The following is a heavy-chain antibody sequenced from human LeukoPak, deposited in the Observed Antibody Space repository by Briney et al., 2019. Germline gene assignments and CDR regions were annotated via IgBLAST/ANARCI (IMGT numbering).Heavy chain of an antibody. CDR2: INHSGST. Sequence: PSETLSLTCAVYGGSFSGYYWSWIRQPPGKGLEWIGEINHSGSTNYNPSLKSRVTISVDTSKNQFSLKLSSVTAADTAVYYCARSTSHFDYWGQGTLVTVSS. CDR1: GGSFSGYY. J-gene: IGHJ4*02. CDR3: ARSTSHFDY. V-gene: IGHV4-34*01. D-gene: IGHD2/OR15-2a*01.